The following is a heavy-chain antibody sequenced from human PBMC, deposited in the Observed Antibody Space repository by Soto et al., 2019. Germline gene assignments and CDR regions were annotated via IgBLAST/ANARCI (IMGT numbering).Heavy chain of an antibody. CDR1: GGSFSNFG. CDR3: AREGSGYNF. Sequence: SVRVSCKASGGSFSNFGSSWVRQAPGQGLEWMGGIAPVFGRPNYAQRFRDRLTITADESTSTGYMELISLRSDDTAVYYCAREGSGYNFWGQGTQVTVSS. CDR2: IAPVFGRP. J-gene: IGHJ4*02. D-gene: IGHD5-12*01. V-gene: IGHV1-69*13.